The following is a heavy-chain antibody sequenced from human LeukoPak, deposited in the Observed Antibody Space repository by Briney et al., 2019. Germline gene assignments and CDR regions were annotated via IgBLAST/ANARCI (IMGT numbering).Heavy chain of an antibody. D-gene: IGHD1-7*01. CDR2: IYYSGST. Sequence: PSETLSLTCTVSGGSISSYYWSWIRQPAGKGLEWIGYIYYSGSTNYNPSLKSRVTISVDTSKNQFSLKLSSVTAADTAVYYCARNRYNWNYGGFDYWGQGTLVTVSS. J-gene: IGHJ4*02. CDR1: GGSISSYY. V-gene: IGHV4-59*01. CDR3: ARNRYNWNYGGFDY.